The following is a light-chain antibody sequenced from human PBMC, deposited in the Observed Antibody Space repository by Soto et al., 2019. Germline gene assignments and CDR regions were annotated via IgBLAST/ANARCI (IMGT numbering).Light chain of an antibody. V-gene: IGKV1-39*01. Sequence: DIQMTQSPSSLSASVGDRVTIPCRASQSISSYLNWYQQKPGKAPKLLIYAASSWQSGVPSRFSGSGSGTDFTLTISSLQPEDFATYYCQQSYSTHLTFGGGTKVDIK. CDR3: QQSYSTHLT. CDR1: QSISSY. J-gene: IGKJ4*02. CDR2: AAS.